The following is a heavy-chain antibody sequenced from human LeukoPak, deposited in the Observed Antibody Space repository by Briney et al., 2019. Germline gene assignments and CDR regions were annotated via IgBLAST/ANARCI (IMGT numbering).Heavy chain of an antibody. V-gene: IGHV1-2*02. CDR2: INPNSGGT. CDR3: ARDYLKYPRLLGWFDP. Sequence: ASVKVSCKASGYTFTGYYMHWVRQAPGQGLEWMGWINPNSGGTNYAQKFQGRVTMTRDTSISTAYMELSRLRSDDTAVYYCARDYLKYPRLLGWFDPWGQGTLVTVSS. D-gene: IGHD2-2*01. J-gene: IGHJ5*02. CDR1: GYTFTGYY.